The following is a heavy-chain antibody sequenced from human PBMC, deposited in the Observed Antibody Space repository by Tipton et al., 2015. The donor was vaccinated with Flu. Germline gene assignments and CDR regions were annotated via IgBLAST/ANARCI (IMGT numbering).Heavy chain of an antibody. V-gene: IGHV4-39*07. CDR1: DGPITSSSYY. Sequence: TLSLTCSVSDGPITSSSYYWGWIRQPPGKGLEWIGSIYYSGSTYYNPSLKSRVTISVDTSKNQFSLKLSSVTAADTAVYYCARDTIFGVAHWGQGTLVTVSS. CDR2: IYYSGST. J-gene: IGHJ4*02. D-gene: IGHD3-3*01. CDR3: ARDTIFGVAH.